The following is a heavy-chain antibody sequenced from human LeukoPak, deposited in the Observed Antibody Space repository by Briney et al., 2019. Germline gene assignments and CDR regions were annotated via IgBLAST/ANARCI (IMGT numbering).Heavy chain of an antibody. CDR3: ARNYYGSGSYNYYYGMDV. CDR1: GGSISSYY. CDR2: IYYSGST. Sequence: SETLSLTCTVSGGSISSYYWTWIRQHPGKGLEWIGYIYYSGSTYYNPSLKSRVTISVDTSKNQFSLKLSSVTAADTAVYYCARNYYGSGSYNYYYGMDVWGQGTTVTVSS. V-gene: IGHV4-59*06. D-gene: IGHD3-10*01. J-gene: IGHJ6*02.